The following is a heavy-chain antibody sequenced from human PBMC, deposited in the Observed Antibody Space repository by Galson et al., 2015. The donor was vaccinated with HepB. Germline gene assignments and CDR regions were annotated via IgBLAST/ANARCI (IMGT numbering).Heavy chain of an antibody. Sequence: SLRLSCAASGFTFSDYYMSWIRQAPGKGLEWISYISSSGSTIYYADSVKGRFTISRENAKNSLYLQMNSLRAEDTAVYYCARGGGYCSSTSCYGEVDYWGQGTLVTVSS. CDR1: GFTFSDYY. D-gene: IGHD2-2*01. CDR3: ARGGGYCSSTSCYGEVDY. J-gene: IGHJ4*02. V-gene: IGHV3-11*01. CDR2: ISSSGSTI.